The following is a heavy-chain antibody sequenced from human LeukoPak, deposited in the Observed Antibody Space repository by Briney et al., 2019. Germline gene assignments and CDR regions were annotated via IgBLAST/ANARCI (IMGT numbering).Heavy chain of an antibody. Sequence: SETLSLTCTVSGGSISSSIYYWVWIRQPPGKGLEWIGSIFNSGSTYYNPSLKSRVTISVDTSKNQFSLMLSSVTAADTAVYYCARGIRYSSSSTNIDYWGQGTLVTVSS. CDR2: IFNSGST. CDR3: ARGIRYSSSSTNIDY. CDR1: GGSISSSIYY. D-gene: IGHD6-13*01. V-gene: IGHV4-39*01. J-gene: IGHJ4*02.